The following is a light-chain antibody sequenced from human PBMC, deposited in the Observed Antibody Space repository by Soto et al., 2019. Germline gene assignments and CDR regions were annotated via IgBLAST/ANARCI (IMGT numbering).Light chain of an antibody. J-gene: IGKJ1*01. CDR1: QSVSDK. CDR2: GAS. V-gene: IGKV3-15*01. Sequence: EIVMTQSPATLSVSPGERATLSCRASQSVSDKLAWYHQKPGQAPRLLIYGASTRATGVPARFSGSGSGTVFTLTISSLQSEDFAVYYCQQYNNWPLAFGQGTKVEIK. CDR3: QQYNNWPLA.